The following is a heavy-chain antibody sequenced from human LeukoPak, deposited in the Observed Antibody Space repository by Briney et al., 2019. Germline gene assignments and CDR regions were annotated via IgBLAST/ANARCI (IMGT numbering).Heavy chain of an antibody. CDR1: GFTFSSYT. Sequence: GGSLRLSCAASGFTFSSYTMNWVRQAPGRGLEWVSSISGSSTNIYYADSVKSRFTISRDNVKNSLYLQMNSLRAEDTAVYYCAKDLAYGDYYFDYWGQGTLVTVSS. CDR3: AKDLAYGDYYFDY. CDR2: ISGSSTNI. J-gene: IGHJ4*02. V-gene: IGHV3-21*04. D-gene: IGHD4-17*01.